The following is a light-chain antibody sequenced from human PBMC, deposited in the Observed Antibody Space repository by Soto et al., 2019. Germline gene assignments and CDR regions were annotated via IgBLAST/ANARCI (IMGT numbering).Light chain of an antibody. CDR1: QSVNNN. CDR2: SAS. CDR3: QQSFITPPTT. J-gene: IGKJ2*01. V-gene: IGKV1-39*01. Sequence: DVQMTQSPSSLSASVGDRVTITCPASQSVNNNLNCYQQKPGRAPNLLIYSASTLQSWVPSRFSGSGPGTDFTITISSLHLEDFATYYCQQSFITPPTTFGQGTKVEIK.